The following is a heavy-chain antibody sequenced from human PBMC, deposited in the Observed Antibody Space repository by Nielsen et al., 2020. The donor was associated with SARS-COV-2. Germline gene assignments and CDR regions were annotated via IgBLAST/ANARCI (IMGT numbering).Heavy chain of an antibody. Sequence: GGSLRLSCSASGFTISSYAMHWVRQAPGKGLEWVAVISYDGSNKYYADSVKGRFTISRDNSKNTLYLQMNSLRAEDTAVYYCARSYSGSYSQPFDYWGQGTLVTVSS. CDR3: ARSYSGSYSQPFDY. D-gene: IGHD1-26*01. CDR1: GFTISSYA. J-gene: IGHJ4*02. CDR2: ISYDGSNK. V-gene: IGHV3-30*04.